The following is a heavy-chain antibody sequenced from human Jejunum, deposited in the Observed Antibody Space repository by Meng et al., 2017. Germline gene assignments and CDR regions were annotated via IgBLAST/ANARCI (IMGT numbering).Heavy chain of an antibody. CDR1: GFSLSTTAVG. V-gene: IGHV2-5*02. D-gene: IGHD6-19*01. CDR3: AHGSGWLFDY. Sequence: ITVKESGPTLVKPTQTLTLTCPFSGFSLSTTAVGVGWIRQPPGKALEWLAFIYWDDTKLYSPSLKSRVTITKDTSKNQVVFTMTNMDPVDTATYYCAHGSGWLFDYWSQGTLVTVSS. J-gene: IGHJ4*02. CDR2: IYWDDTK.